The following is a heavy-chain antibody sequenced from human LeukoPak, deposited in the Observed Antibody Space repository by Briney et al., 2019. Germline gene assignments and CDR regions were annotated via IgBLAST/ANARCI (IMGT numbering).Heavy chain of an antibody. CDR3: ARDKGSGWAYFDY. D-gene: IGHD6-19*01. CDR2: IYHSGST. Sequence: SGTLSLTCAVSGGSISSSNWWSWVRQPPGKGLEWIGEIYHSGSTNYNPSLKSRVTISVDKSKNQFSLKLSSVTAAGTAVYYCARDKGSGWAYFDYWGQGTLVTVSS. V-gene: IGHV4-4*02. CDR1: GGSISSSNW. J-gene: IGHJ4*02.